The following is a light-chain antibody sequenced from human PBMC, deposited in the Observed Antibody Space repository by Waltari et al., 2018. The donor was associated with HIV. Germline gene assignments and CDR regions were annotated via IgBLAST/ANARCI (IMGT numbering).Light chain of an antibody. J-gene: IGKJ1*01. CDR1: QDISNW. CDR2: AAS. CDR3: QQANSFPRT. V-gene: IGKV1-12*01. Sequence: DIQMTQSPSSVSASVGDSVTITCRASQDISNWLAWYQQKAGKPPKLLIYAASRLQSGVPSRFSGSGSETDFTLSISNLQPEDFATYYCQQANSFPRTFGQGTRLEI.